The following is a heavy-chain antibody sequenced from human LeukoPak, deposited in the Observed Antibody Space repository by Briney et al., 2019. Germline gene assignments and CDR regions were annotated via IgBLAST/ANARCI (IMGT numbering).Heavy chain of an antibody. D-gene: IGHD6-19*01. Sequence: GGSLRLSCAASGFTFSSHAMSWVRQAPGKGLEWVSYISSSSSTIYYADSVKGRFTISRDNAKNSLYLQMNSLRAEDTAVYYCARVLYSSGWYGDHYWGQGTLVTVSS. J-gene: IGHJ4*02. CDR3: ARVLYSSGWYGDHY. V-gene: IGHV3-48*01. CDR2: ISSSSSTI. CDR1: GFTFSSHA.